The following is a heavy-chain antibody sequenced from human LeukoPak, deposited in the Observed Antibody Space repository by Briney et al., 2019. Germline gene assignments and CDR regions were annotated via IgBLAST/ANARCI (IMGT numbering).Heavy chain of an antibody. CDR1: GITFSSYW. V-gene: IGHV3-74*01. Sequence: GGSLRLSCAVSGITFSSYWMHWVRHDPGRGLLWVSRINTQGTYANYADSVKGRFTISRDNAKNTLYLQMSSLRADDTAVYYCVIDLGDYNDFWGQGTLVSVSS. CDR2: INTQGTYA. D-gene: IGHD2-15*01. J-gene: IGHJ4*02. CDR3: VIDLGDYNDF.